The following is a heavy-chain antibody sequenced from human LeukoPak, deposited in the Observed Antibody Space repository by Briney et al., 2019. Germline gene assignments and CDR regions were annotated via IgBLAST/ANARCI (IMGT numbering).Heavy chain of an antibody. J-gene: IGHJ4*02. CDR3: ARWRGSTSERSDY. D-gene: IGHD2-2*01. V-gene: IGHV3-7*01. CDR1: GFTFSDYW. Sequence: GGSLRLSCTASGFTFSDYWMTWVRQAPGKGLEWVANIKQDGSAKYYEDSVKGRFTISRDNAKNSLYLQMDSLRVEDTATYYCARWRGSTSERSDYWGQGTLVTVSS. CDR2: IKQDGSAK.